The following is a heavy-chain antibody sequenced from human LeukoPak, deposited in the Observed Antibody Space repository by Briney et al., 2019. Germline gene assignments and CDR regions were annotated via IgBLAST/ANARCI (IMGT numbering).Heavy chain of an antibody. CDR1: GLTFDDYA. D-gene: IGHD4-17*01. J-gene: IGHJ5*02. CDR3: AKDSKSTVTTVLANWFDP. Sequence: PPGRSLRLSCAASGLTFDDYAMHWVRQAPGKRLEWVSGISWNSGSIGYADSVKGRFTISRDNAKNSLYLQMNSLRAEDTALYYCAKDSKSTVTTVLANWFDPWGQGALVTVSS. CDR2: ISWNSGSI. V-gene: IGHV3-9*01.